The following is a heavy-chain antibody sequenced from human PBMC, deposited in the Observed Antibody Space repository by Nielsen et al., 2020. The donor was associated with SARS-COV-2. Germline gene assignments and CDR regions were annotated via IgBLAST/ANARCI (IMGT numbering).Heavy chain of an antibody. V-gene: IGHV3-15*01. CDR1: GFTFSNAW. CDR2: IKSKTDGGTT. J-gene: IGHJ3*02. D-gene: IGHD3-22*01. CDR3: TTLAGIVVVTNDAFDI. Sequence: GESLKISCAASGFTFSNAWMSWVRQAPGKGLEWVGRIKSKTDGGTTDYAAPVKGRFTISRDDSKNTLYLQMNSLKTEDTAVYYCTTLAGIVVVTNDAFDIWGQGTMVTVSS.